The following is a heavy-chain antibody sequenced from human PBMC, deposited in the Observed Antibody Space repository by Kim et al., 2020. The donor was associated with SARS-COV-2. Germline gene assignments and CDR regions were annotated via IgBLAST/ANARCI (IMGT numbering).Heavy chain of an antibody. V-gene: IGHV3-23*01. CDR3: AKEGQVNVWHFDL. J-gene: IGHJ2*01. D-gene: IGHD2-21*01. CDR1: AFTFSSYG. CDR2: ITSGAST. Sequence: GGSLRLSCAASAFTFSSYGMNWVRQAPGKGLEWVSTITSGASTYYADSVKGRFTISRDNSKNTLYLQMNSLRAEDTAVYYFAKEGQVNVWHFDLWGRGT.